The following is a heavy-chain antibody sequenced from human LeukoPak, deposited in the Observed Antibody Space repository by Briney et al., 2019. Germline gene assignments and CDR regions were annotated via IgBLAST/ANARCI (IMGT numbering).Heavy chain of an antibody. CDR1: GFTFSSYS. V-gene: IGHV3-21*01. CDR3: ARDRPGITGTTLPDY. J-gene: IGHJ4*02. Sequence: KPGGSLRLSCAASGFTFSSYSMNWVRQAPGKGLEWVSSISSSSSYIYYADSVKGRFTISRDNAKNSLYLQMNSLGAEDTAVYYCARDRPGITGTTLPDYWGQGTLVTVSS. D-gene: IGHD1-20*01. CDR2: ISSSSSYI.